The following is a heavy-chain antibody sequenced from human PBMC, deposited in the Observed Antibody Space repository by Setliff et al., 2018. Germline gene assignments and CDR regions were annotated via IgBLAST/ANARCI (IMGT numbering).Heavy chain of an antibody. CDR3: VREGYSEYFQD. J-gene: IGHJ1*01. V-gene: IGHV4-39*07. CDR1: GDSISSSSYY. CDR2: VYYSGST. D-gene: IGHD1-1*01. Sequence: SETLSLTCTVSGDSISSSSYYWGWIRQPPGKGLEWIANVYYSGSTTYNVSLKSRVSISVDTSKNQLSLTLSSVTAADTAVYYCVREGYSEYFQDWGRGTLVTVSS.